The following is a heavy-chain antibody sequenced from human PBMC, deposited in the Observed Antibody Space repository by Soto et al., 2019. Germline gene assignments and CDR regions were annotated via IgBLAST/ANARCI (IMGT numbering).Heavy chain of an antibody. CDR3: ARGERSSSWRWDAFDI. J-gene: IGHJ3*02. V-gene: IGHV4-59*01. D-gene: IGHD6-13*01. Sequence: SETLSLTCTVSGGSISSYYWSWIRQLPGKGLEWIGYIYYSGSTSYNPSLKSRVTISVGTSKNQFSLKLSSVTAADTAVYYCARGERSSSWRWDAFDIWGQGTMVTVSS. CDR1: GGSISSYY. CDR2: IYYSGST.